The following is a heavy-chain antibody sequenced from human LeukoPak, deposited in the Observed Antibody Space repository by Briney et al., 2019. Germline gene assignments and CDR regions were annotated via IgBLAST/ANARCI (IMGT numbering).Heavy chain of an antibody. J-gene: IGHJ4*02. Sequence: ASVKVSCKASGYTFTGYSVHWVRQAPGQGLEWMGWINPNSGGTKYALKFQGRVTMTRDTSISTAYMELNRLTSDDTAVYYCARDLSIAAPGTDFDYWGQGTLVTVSS. CDR3: ARDLSIAAPGTDFDY. CDR1: GYTFTGYS. V-gene: IGHV1-2*02. CDR2: INPNSGGT. D-gene: IGHD6-13*01.